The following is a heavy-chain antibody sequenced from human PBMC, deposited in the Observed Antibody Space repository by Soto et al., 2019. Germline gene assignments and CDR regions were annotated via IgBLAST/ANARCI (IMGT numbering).Heavy chain of an antibody. CDR3: AAVPYSSSYYFDY. Sequence: SVKVSCKASGFTFTSSAVQWVGQARGQRLEWIGWIVVGSGNTNYAQKFQERVTITRDMSTSTAYMELSSLRSEDTAVYYCAAVPYSSSYYFDYWGQGTPVTGS. CDR1: GFTFTSSA. V-gene: IGHV1-58*01. D-gene: IGHD6-6*01. J-gene: IGHJ4*02. CDR2: IVVGSGNT.